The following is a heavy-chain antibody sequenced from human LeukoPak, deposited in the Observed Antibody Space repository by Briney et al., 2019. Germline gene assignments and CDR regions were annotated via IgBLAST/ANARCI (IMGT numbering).Heavy chain of an antibody. D-gene: IGHD6-13*01. CDR1: GYTFTGYS. V-gene: IGHV1-2*02. CDR2: FNPDSGVT. Sequence: GASVKVSCKASGYTFTGYSIHWVRQAPGQGLEWMAWFNPDSGVTIYAQNFQGRVTITGDTSITTAYMELSRPRSDDTAVYYCARGAAAAGTSGSDWFDPWGQGTLVTVSS. CDR3: ARGAAAAGTSGSDWFDP. J-gene: IGHJ5*02.